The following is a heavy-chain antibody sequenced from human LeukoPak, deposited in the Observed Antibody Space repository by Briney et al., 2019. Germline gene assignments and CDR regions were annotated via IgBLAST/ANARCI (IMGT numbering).Heavy chain of an antibody. V-gene: IGHV6-1*01. Sequence: SQTLSLTCAISGDSVSSNSAAWNWIRQSPSRGLEWLGRTYYRSKWYNDYAVSVKSRITINPDTSKNQFSLKLSSVTAADTAVYYCARGGGGYDSLDYWGQGTLVTVSS. CDR1: GDSVSSNSAA. J-gene: IGHJ4*02. D-gene: IGHD5-12*01. CDR2: TYYRSKWYN. CDR3: ARGGGGYDSLDY.